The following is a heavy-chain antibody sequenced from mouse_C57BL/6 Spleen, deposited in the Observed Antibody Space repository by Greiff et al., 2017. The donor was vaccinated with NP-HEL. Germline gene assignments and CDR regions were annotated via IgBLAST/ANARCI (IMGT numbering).Heavy chain of an antibody. V-gene: IGHV6-3*01. D-gene: IGHD1-1*02. CDR3: TGHYAHDGGGFDY. Sequence: EVKLMESGGGLVQPGGSMKLSCVASGFTFSNYWMNWVRQSPEKGLEWVAQIRLKSDNYATHYAESVKGRFTISRDDSKSSVYLQMNNLRAEDTGIYYCTGHYAHDGGGFDYWGQGTTLTVSS. CDR1: GFTFSNYW. CDR2: IRLKSDNYAT. J-gene: IGHJ2*01.